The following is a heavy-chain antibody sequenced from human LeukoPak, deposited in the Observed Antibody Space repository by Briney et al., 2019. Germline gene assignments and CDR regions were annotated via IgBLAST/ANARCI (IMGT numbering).Heavy chain of an antibody. CDR1: GGSISSSSYY. CDR3: ASTTYYDYVWGSYRYFDY. CDR2: IYYSGST. V-gene: IGHV4-39*01. Sequence: SETLSLTCTVSGGSISSSSYYWGWIRQPPGKGLEWIGSIYYSGSTYYNPSLKSRVTISVDTSKNQFSLKLSSVTAADTAVYYCASTTYYDYVWGSYRYFDYWGQGTLVTVSS. J-gene: IGHJ4*02. D-gene: IGHD3-16*02.